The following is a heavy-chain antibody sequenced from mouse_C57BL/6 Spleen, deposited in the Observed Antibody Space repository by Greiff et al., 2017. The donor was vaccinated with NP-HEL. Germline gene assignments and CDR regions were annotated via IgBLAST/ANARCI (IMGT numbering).Heavy chain of an antibody. J-gene: IGHJ1*03. D-gene: IGHD1-1*01. Sequence: EVQLVESGPGLAKPSQTLSLTCSVTGYSITSDYWNWIRKFPGNKLEYMGYISYSGSTYYNPSLKSRISITRDTSKNQYYLQLNSVTTEDTATYYCAKSYGSSYWYFDVWGTGTTVTVSS. CDR1: GYSITSDY. CDR3: AKSYGSSYWYFDV. CDR2: ISYSGST. V-gene: IGHV3-8*01.